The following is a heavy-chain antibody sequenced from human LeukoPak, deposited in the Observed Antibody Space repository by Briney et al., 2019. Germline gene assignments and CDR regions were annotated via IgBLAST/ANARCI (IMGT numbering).Heavy chain of an antibody. CDR3: AREESTARYYYMDV. V-gene: IGHV1-69*13. Sequence: ASVKVSCKASGGTFSSYAISWVRQAPGQGLEWMGGIIPIFGTANYAQKFQGRVTITANESTSTAYMELSSLRSEDTAVYYCAREESTARYYYMDVWGKGTTVTISS. J-gene: IGHJ6*03. D-gene: IGHD1-1*01. CDR1: GGTFSSYA. CDR2: IIPIFGTA.